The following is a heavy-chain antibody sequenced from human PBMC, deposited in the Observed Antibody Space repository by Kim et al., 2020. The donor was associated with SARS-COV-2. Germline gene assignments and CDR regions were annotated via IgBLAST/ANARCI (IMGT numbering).Heavy chain of an antibody. CDR1: GFTFSDYA. CDR3: AKDQIVVNGLYDPFEF. D-gene: IGHD2-15*01. Sequence: GGSLRLSCAASGFTFSDYAMSWVRQAPGKGLEWVSTISPSGRDIFYADTVKGRFTVSRDNSKNTLYLQMSSLRAEDTAIYYCAKDQIVVNGLYDPFEFWGQGTLVTVSS. CDR2: ISPSGRDI. J-gene: IGHJ4*02. V-gene: IGHV3-23*01.